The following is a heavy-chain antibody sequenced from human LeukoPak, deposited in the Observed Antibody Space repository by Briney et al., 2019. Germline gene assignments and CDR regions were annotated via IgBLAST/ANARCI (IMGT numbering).Heavy chain of an antibody. CDR1: GGSISSYY. Sequence: SETLSLTCTVSGGSISSYYWSWIRQPPGKGLEWIGYIYYSGSSYYNPSLKSRVIISVDTSKNQFSLKLSSVTAADTAVYYCARHGTLRGGNLDYWGQGTLVTVSS. D-gene: IGHD1-7*01. V-gene: IGHV4-59*08. CDR2: IYYSGSS. CDR3: ARHGTLRGGNLDY. J-gene: IGHJ4*02.